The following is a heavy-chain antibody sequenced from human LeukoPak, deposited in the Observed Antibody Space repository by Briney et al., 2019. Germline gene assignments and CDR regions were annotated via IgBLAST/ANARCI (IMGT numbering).Heavy chain of an antibody. D-gene: IGHD1-14*01. J-gene: IGHJ6*02. V-gene: IGHV1-2*02. Sequence: ASVKVSCKASGYTFTGYYMHWVRQAPGQGLEWMGWINPNSGGTNYAQKFQGRVTMTRDTSISTAYMELSRLRSDDTAVYYCARVDARRGHYYYYGMDVWGQGTTVTVSS. CDR1: GYTFTGYY. CDR3: ARVDARRGHYYYYGMDV. CDR2: INPNSGGT.